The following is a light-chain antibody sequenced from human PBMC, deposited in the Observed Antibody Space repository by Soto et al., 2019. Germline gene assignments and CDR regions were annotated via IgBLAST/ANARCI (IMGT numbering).Light chain of an antibody. J-gene: IGKJ1*01. CDR1: QSISSW. Sequence: DIQMTQSPSTLSASVGDRVTITCRASQSISSWLAWYQQKPGKAPKLLIYKAPSLESGVPSRFSGSGSGTEFTLTISSLQPDDFATYYCHQYNSYWTFGQGTKVEIK. V-gene: IGKV1-5*03. CDR3: HQYNSYWT. CDR2: KAP.